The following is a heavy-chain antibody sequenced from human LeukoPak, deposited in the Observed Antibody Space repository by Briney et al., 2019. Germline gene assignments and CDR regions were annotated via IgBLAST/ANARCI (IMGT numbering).Heavy chain of an antibody. CDR2: INWNGAST. CDR3: ARVTVYYDSSGYFDS. Sequence: GGSLGLSCAASGFTFNDYGVSWVRQGPGKGLEWVSGINWNGASTGYADSVKGRFTMSRDNAKNSLYLQMTSLRAEDTALYYCARVTVYYDSSGYFDSWGQGTLVTVSS. CDR1: GFTFNDYG. V-gene: IGHV3-20*04. J-gene: IGHJ4*02. D-gene: IGHD3-22*01.